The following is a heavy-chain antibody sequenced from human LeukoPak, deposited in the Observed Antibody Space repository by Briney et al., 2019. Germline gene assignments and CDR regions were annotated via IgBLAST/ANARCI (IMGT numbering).Heavy chain of an antibody. J-gene: IGHJ4*02. D-gene: IGHD5-12*01. V-gene: IGHV4-31*03. CDR1: GGSISNSSYY. CDR2: IYYSGST. CDR3: ARDPGYGGGFDY. Sequence: PSETLSLTCTVSGGSISNSSYYWGWIRQPPGKGLEWIGYIYYSGSTYYNPSLKSRVTISVDTSKNQFSLKLSSVTAADTAVYYCARDPGYGGGFDYWGQGTLVTVSS.